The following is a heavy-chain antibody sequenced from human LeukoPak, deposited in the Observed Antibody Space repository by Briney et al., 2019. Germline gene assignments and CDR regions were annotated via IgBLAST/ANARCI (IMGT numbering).Heavy chain of an antibody. CDR1: GFTFSAYN. V-gene: IGHV3-48*04. Sequence: PGGSLRLSCAASGFTFSAYNMNWVRQAPGKGLEWVSYISGSSSTIYYADSVKGRFTISRDNAKNSLYLQMNSLRAEDTAVYYCAKDTGYYYDSSGYHDYWGQGTLVTVSS. CDR3: AKDTGYYYDSSGYHDY. D-gene: IGHD3-22*01. J-gene: IGHJ4*02. CDR2: ISGSSSTI.